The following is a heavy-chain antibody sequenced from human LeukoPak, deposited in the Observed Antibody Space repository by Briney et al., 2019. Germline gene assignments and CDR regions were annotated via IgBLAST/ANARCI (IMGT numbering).Heavy chain of an antibody. CDR1: GYTFTSYY. CDR3: ARTYYYDSSGYYPPYFDY. V-gene: IGHV1-46*01. J-gene: IGHJ4*02. D-gene: IGHD3-22*01. CDR2: INPSGGST. Sequence: ASVKVSCKASGYTFTSYYMHWVRQALGQGLEWMGIINPSGGSTSYAQKFQGKVTMTRDTSTSTVYMELSSLRSEDTAVYYCARTYYYDSSGYYPPYFDYWGQGTLATVSS.